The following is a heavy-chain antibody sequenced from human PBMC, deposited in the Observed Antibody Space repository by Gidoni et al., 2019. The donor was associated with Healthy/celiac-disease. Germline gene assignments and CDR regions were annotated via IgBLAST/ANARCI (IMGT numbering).Heavy chain of an antibody. CDR3: AKGGGYSNYARNWFDP. D-gene: IGHD4-4*01. V-gene: IGHV3-30*18. CDR2: ISYDGSNK. Sequence: QVQLVASGGGVVQPGRSLRLSCAASGFTFSSYGMHWVRQAPGKGLEWVAVISYDGSNKYYADSVKGRFTISRDNSKNTLYLQMNSLRAEDTAVYYCAKGGGYSNYARNWFDPWGQGTLVTVSS. CDR1: GFTFSSYG. J-gene: IGHJ5*02.